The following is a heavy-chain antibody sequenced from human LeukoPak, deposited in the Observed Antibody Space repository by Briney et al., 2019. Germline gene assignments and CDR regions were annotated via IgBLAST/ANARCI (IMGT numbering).Heavy chain of an antibody. CDR1: GYSISSGYY. V-gene: IGHV4-38-2*01. CDR2: IYHSGST. Sequence: SETLSLTCAVSGYSISSGYYWGWIRQPPGKGLEWIGSIYHSGSTYYNPSLKSRATISVGTSKNQFSLKLSSVTAADTAVYYCAGSLSPGYSSSWDPLGYWGQGTLVTVSS. CDR3: AGSLSPGYSSSWDPLGY. J-gene: IGHJ4*02. D-gene: IGHD6-13*01.